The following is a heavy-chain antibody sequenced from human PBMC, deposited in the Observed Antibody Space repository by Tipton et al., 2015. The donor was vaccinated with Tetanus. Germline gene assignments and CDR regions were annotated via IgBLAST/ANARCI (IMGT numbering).Heavy chain of an antibody. V-gene: IGHV3-53*01. CDR3: ARVPLGGGYFDM. Sequence: VQLVQSGGGLIRPGGSLRLSCAASGFSVSSNYIGWVRQAPGKGLEWVSIIYAAGSTYYADSVKGRFSISRDISQDKVFLQMDSVRPEDTAVYYCARVPLGGGYFDMWGRGTLVTVSS. CDR2: IYAAGST. CDR1: GFSVSSNY. D-gene: IGHD2-15*01. J-gene: IGHJ2*01.